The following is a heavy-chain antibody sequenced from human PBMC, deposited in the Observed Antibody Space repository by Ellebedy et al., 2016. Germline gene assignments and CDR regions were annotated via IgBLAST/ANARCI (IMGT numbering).Heavy chain of an antibody. CDR1: GGSISSGGYY. D-gene: IGHD3-9*01. Sequence: SETLSLTCTVSGGSISSGGYYWSWIRQLPGKGLEWIGYIYYSGSNYNNPSLKSRATTSVDTSENQFSLKLSSVPAADTAVYYCARVGGDILTGPNWYFDLWGRGTLVTVSS. CDR3: ARVGGDILTGPNWYFDL. CDR2: IYYSGSN. J-gene: IGHJ2*01. V-gene: IGHV4-31*03.